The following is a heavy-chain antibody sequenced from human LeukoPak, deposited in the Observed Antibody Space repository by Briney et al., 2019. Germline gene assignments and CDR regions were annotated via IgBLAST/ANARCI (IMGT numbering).Heavy chain of an antibody. CDR2: ISGSGGST. CDR3: AKGRGSHTDDAFDI. J-gene: IGHJ3*02. CDR1: VFTFSNYA. Sequence: GGSLTLSCPASVFTFSNYAMSWVRQAPGKGLEGVSAISGSGGSTYYADSVKGRFTISRDNSKNTQYLQMNSLRAEDTAVYYCAKGRGSHTDDAFDIWGQATIVTASS. V-gene: IGHV3-23*01. D-gene: IGHD3-10*01.